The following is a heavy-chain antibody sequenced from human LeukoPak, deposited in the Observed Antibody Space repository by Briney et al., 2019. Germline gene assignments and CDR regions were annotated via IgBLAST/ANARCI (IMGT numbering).Heavy chain of an antibody. V-gene: IGHV3-23*01. D-gene: IGHD6-13*01. Sequence: HSGGSLRLSCAASGFTFSSYAMSWVRQAPGKGLEWVSAISGSGGSTYYADSVKGRFTISRDNSKNTLYLQMNSLRAEDTAVYYCAKPSSRAAGTWLSYIDYWGQGTLVTVSS. J-gene: IGHJ4*02. CDR3: AKPSSRAAGTWLSYIDY. CDR1: GFTFSSYA. CDR2: ISGSGGST.